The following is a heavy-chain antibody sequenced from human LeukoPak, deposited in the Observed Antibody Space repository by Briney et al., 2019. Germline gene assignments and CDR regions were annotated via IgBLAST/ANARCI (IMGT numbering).Heavy chain of an antibody. CDR2: INEDGSDP. V-gene: IGHV3-7*01. CDR3: AVETNRARDS. J-gene: IGHJ4*02. Sequence: PGGSLRLSCAASGFTFSIHWMSWVRQAPGKGLEWVANINEDGSDPYYADSVKGRFTISRDNAKNSLYLQMNSLKGDDTAVYYCAVETNRARDSWGQGTLVTVSS. D-gene: IGHD5-18*01. CDR1: GFTFSIHW.